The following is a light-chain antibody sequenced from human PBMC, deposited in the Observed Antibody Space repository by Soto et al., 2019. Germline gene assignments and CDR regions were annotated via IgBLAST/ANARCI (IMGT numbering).Light chain of an antibody. J-gene: IGLJ1*01. CDR2: DVS. Sequence: QSALTQPRSVSGSPGQSVTISCTGTSSDVGDYDFVSWYHQHPGKVPKVIIYDVSERPSGVPDRFSASRSAYTASLTISGLQAEDEAYYYCSSFTSNYFYVFGPGTKLTVL. CDR1: SSDVGDYDF. CDR3: SSFTSNYFYV. V-gene: IGLV2-11*01.